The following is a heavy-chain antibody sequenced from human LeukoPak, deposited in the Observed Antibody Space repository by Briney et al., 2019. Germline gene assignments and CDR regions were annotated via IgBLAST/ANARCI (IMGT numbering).Heavy chain of an antibody. CDR1: GGSISSGDYY. D-gene: IGHD3-16*01. Sequence: PSETLSLTCTVSGGSISSGDYYWGWIRQPPGKGLEWIASVSYSRTTYYNPSLESRVTVSIDRSKNQFSLKLTSVTAADTAVYYCARADDYLWGTYYFDYWGQGTLVTVSS. V-gene: IGHV4-39*07. J-gene: IGHJ4*02. CDR2: VSYSRTT. CDR3: ARADDYLWGTYYFDY.